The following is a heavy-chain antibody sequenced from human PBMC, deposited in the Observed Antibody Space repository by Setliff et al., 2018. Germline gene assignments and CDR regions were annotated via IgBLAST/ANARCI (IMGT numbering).Heavy chain of an antibody. Sequence: EASVKVSCKASGYTFTSYYMHWVRQAPGQGLEWMGIINPSGGSTSYAQKFQGRVTMTRDTSTSTVYMELSSLRSEDTAVYYCARAGNYNFWSGYPPYYYYYGMDVWGQGTTVTVSS. CDR2: INPSGGST. CDR1: GYTFTSYY. J-gene: IGHJ6*02. V-gene: IGHV1-46*01. D-gene: IGHD3-3*01. CDR3: ARAGNYNFWSGYPPYYYYYGMDV.